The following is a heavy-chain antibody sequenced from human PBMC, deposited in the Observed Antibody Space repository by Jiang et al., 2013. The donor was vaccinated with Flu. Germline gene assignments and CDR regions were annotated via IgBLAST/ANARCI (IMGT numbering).Heavy chain of an antibody. CDR1: GGSFNSNA. CDR3: ARDRRGDDFWTGPHFYGMDV. Sequence: KKPGSSVKVSCKASGGSFNSNAISWVRQAPGQGLEWMGEIIPMFGTPKYAEKFQGRVTVTADKSTTTAYMELSSLRSEDTAVYYCARDRRGDDFWTGPHFYGMDVWGQGTTVTVSS. J-gene: IGHJ6*01. D-gene: IGHD3/OR15-3a*01. V-gene: IGHV1-69*06. CDR2: IIPMFGTP.